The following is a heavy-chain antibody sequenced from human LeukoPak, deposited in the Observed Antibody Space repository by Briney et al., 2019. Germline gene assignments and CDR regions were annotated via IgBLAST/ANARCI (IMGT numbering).Heavy chain of an antibody. CDR3: ARVEDIVATLDY. D-gene: IGHD5-12*01. J-gene: IGHJ4*02. Sequence: GGSLRLSCAASGFTVSSNYMSWVRQAPGKGPEWVSVIYSGGSTYYADSVKGRFTISRDNSKNTLYLQMNSLRAEDTAVYYCARVEDIVATLDYWGQGTLVTVSS. V-gene: IGHV3-66*02. CDR2: IYSGGST. CDR1: GFTVSSNY.